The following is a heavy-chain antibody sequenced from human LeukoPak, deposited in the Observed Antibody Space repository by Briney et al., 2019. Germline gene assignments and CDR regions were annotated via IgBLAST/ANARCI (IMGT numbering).Heavy chain of an antibody. D-gene: IGHD6-13*01. CDR3: ARVPTYPMIAATGTGGGDY. Sequence: ASVNVSCKASGYTFTSYDINWVRQATGQGLEWMGWMNPNSGNTGFAQKFQGRVTMTRNTSISTAYMELSSLRSEDTAVYYCARVPTYPMIAATGTGGGDYWGQGTLVTVSS. CDR1: GYTFTSYD. V-gene: IGHV1-8*01. CDR2: MNPNSGNT. J-gene: IGHJ4*02.